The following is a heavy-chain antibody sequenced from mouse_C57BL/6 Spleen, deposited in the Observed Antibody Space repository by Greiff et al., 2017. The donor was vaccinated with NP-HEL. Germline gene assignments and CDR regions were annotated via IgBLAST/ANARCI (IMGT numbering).Heavy chain of an antibody. CDR2: SRNKANDYTT. J-gene: IGHJ4*01. D-gene: IGHD6-5*01. Sequence: EVQLVESGGGLVQSGRSLRLSCATSGFTFSDFYMEWVRQAPGKGLEWIAASRNKANDYTTEYSASVKGRFIVSRDTSQSILYLQMNALRAEDTAIYYCARDASYDYDAMDYWGQGTSVTVSS. CDR3: ARDASYDYDAMDY. V-gene: IGHV7-1*01. CDR1: GFTFSDFY.